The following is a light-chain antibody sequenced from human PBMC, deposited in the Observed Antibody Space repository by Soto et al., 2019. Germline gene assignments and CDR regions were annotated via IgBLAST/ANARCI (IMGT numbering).Light chain of an antibody. V-gene: IGKV3-15*01. J-gene: IGKJ1*01. CDR2: GAS. CDR1: QSVNAN. Sequence: VMTQSPATLSVSPGERATLSCRASQSVNANLAWYQQKPGQAPRLLIHGASNRATGIPARFSGSGFGTEFILTFSSLQSEDFAVYYCQQYNTWLWTFGQGTKV. CDR3: QQYNTWLWT.